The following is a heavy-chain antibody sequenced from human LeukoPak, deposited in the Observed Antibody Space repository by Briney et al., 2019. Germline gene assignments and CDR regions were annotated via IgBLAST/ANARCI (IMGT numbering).Heavy chain of an antibody. V-gene: IGHV3-30*18. D-gene: IGHD6-13*01. CDR2: ISYDGSNK. Sequence: GGSLRLSCAASGFTFSSYGMHWVRQAPGKGLEWVAVISYDGSNKYYADSVKGRFTISRDNSKNTLYLQMNSLRAEDTAVYYCAKEDEQQLVVGYFDYWGQGTLVTVSS. CDR1: GFTFSSYG. CDR3: AKEDEQQLVVGYFDY. J-gene: IGHJ4*02.